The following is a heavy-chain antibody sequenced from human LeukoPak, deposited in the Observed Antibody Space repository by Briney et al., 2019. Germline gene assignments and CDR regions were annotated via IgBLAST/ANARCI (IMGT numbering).Heavy chain of an antibody. J-gene: IGHJ4*02. CDR2: ISASGGGT. CDR1: GXTFSSYA. V-gene: IGHV3-23*01. CDR3: ARDPRTSGWPYYFDY. Sequence: GGSLRLSCAASGXTFSSYAMTWVRQAPGKGLEWVSAISASGGGTYYAGSVKGRFTISRHHSKNTVYLQMNSLRADDTAVYYCARDPRTSGWPYYFDYWGQGTLVTVSS. D-gene: IGHD6-19*01.